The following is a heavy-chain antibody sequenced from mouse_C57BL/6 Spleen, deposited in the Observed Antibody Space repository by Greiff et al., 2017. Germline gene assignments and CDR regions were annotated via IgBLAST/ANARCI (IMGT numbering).Heavy chain of an antibody. V-gene: IGHV1-78*01. CDR3: VYDYDEGAWFAY. CDR1: GYTFTDYS. CDR2: IYPRDGST. D-gene: IGHD2-4*01. Sequence: QVQLQQSDAELVKPGASVKISCKASGYTFTDYSIHWMKQRPEQGLEWIGYIYPRDGSTKYNEKFKGKATLTADKSSSTAYMQLNSLTSEDSAVYFCVYDYDEGAWFAYWGQGTLVTVSA. J-gene: IGHJ3*01.